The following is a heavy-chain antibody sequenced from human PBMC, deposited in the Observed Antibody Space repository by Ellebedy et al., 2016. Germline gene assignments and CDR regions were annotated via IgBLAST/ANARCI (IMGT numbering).Heavy chain of an antibody. V-gene: IGHV3-21*01. J-gene: IGHJ6*02. Sequence: GESLKISCAASGFTFSSYSMNWVRQAPGKGLEWVSSISSSSSYIYYADSVKGRFIISRDNAKNSLYLQMNSLRAEDTAVYYCARDMGVVAAPSVNSLVTDYYYYYGMDVWGQGTTVTVSS. D-gene: IGHD2-15*01. CDR3: ARDMGVVAAPSVNSLVTDYYYYYGMDV. CDR1: GFTFSSYS. CDR2: ISSSSSYI.